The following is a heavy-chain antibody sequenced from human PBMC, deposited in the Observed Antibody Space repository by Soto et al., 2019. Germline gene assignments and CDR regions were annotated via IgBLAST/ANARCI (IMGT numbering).Heavy chain of an antibody. J-gene: IGHJ6*03. D-gene: IGHD2-15*01. CDR3: ARDQLNIGDYYYMDV. CDR1: GGSISSYY. V-gene: IGHV4-59*01. CDR2: IYYSGST. Sequence: PSETLSLTCTVSGGSISSYYWSWIRQPPGKGLEWIGYIYYSGSTNYNPSLKSRVTISVDTSKNQFSLKLSSVTAADTAVYYCARDQLNIGDYYYMDVWGKGTTVTVSS.